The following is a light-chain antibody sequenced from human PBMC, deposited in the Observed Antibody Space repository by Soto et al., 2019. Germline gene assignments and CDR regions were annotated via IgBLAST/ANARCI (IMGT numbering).Light chain of an antibody. CDR3: QQYNSYPS. CDR1: QSVSNW. V-gene: IGKV1-5*01. CDR2: DAS. Sequence: DIQMTQSPSTLSASVGDRVTITCRASQSVSNWLAWYQQKPGKAPKLLIYDASSLESGVPSRFSGSGSGTEFTLTLSSLQPDDFATYYCQQYNSYPSFGQGTKVDIK. J-gene: IGKJ1*01.